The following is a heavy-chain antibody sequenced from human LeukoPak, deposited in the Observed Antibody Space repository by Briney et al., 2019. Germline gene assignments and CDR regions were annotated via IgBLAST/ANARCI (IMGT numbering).Heavy chain of an antibody. CDR2: ISNSGTAI. V-gene: IGHV3-48*03. CDR1: GFTFSSYE. D-gene: IGHD5-18*01. Sequence: HPGGSLRLSCAASGFTFSSYEMNWVRQAPGKGLEWVSYISNSGTAIYYADSVKGRFTISRDNAKSSLYLQMNSLRAEDTAVYYCARAGYSMDTEYFQHWGQGTLVTVSS. J-gene: IGHJ1*01. CDR3: ARAGYSMDTEYFQH.